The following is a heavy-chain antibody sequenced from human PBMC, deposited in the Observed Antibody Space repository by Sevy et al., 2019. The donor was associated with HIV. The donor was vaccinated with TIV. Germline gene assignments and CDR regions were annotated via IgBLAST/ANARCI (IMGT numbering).Heavy chain of an antibody. V-gene: IGHV3-21*01. CDR2: ISTSSNNI. Sequence: GGSLRLSCVASEFAFNIHNMSWVRQAPGKGLEWVSSISTSSNNIYYADLVEGRFTISRDNAKNSLYLQMNSLGAEDTAVYYCARTFSFSWYDYWGQGTLVTVSS. J-gene: IGHJ4*02. D-gene: IGHD6-13*01. CDR1: EFAFNIHN. CDR3: ARTFSFSWYDY.